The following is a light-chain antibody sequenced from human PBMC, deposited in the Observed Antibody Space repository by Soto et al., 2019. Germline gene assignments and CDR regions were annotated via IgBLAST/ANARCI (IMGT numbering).Light chain of an antibody. J-gene: IGLJ3*02. CDR2: EVT. V-gene: IGLV2-23*02. CDR1: TSDVDL. CDR3: CSYGHYRTFPV. Sequence: QSALTQPASVSGSPEQSITISCTGTTSDVDLVSWYRQDPGKAPKLMIYEVTKRPSGVSDRFSGSKSGNTASLTISGLQAEDEADYFCCSYGHYRTFPVFGGGTQLTVL.